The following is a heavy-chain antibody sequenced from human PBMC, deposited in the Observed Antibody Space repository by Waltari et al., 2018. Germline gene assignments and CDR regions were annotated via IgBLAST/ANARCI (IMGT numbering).Heavy chain of an antibody. Sequence: QLQLQESGPGLVKPSETLSLTCTVSGGSISSSSYYWGWIRQPPGKGLEWIGSIYYSGSTYYNPSLKSRVTISVDTSKNQFSLKLSSVTAADTAVYYCARLGYYYVGEHYWGQGTLVTVSS. CDR3: ARLGYYYVGEHY. J-gene: IGHJ4*02. CDR1: GGSISSSSYY. D-gene: IGHD3-22*01. V-gene: IGHV4-39*01. CDR2: IYYSGST.